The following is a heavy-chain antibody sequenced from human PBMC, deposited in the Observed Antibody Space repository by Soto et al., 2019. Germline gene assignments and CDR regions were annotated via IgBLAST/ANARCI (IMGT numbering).Heavy chain of an antibody. J-gene: IGHJ6*02. D-gene: IGHD6-19*01. V-gene: IGHV1-18*04. CDR3: ARYGYSSGWYLGTGMDV. CDR1: GYSFSDYG. CDR2: ISTYNGNT. Sequence: QVQLVQSGAEVKKPGASLKVSCQASGYSFSDYGIAWVRQAPGQGLAWVGWISTYNGNTNYAQKFQGRVTMTTDTSANTAYMELRSLRSDDTAMNYCARYGYSSGWYLGTGMDVWGQGTPVTVSS.